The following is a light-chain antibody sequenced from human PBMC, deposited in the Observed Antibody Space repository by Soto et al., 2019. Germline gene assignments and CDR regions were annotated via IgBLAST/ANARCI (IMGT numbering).Light chain of an antibody. Sequence: QPVLTQPASVSGSPGQSITISCSGTSSDVGSYNLVSWYQQFPGKAPKLIIYEGSKRPSGVSSRFSGSKSGNTASLTVSSLQAEDEADYYCCSYTDTTTSVVFGRGTKLTVL. J-gene: IGLJ3*02. CDR1: SSDVGSYNL. V-gene: IGLV2-23*01. CDR3: CSYTDTTTSVV. CDR2: EGS.